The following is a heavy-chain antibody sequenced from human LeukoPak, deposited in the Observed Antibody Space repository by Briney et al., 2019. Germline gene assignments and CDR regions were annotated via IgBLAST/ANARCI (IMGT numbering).Heavy chain of an antibody. J-gene: IGHJ6*03. V-gene: IGHV4-39*07. CDR2: IYYSGST. CDR3: ARDRGGHQLPHYYYYYYMDV. D-gene: IGHD2-2*01. Sequence: SETLSLTCTVSGGSISSSRYYWAWIRQPPGKGLEWIGSIYYSGSTYYNPSLKSRVTISVDTSKNQFSLKLSSVTAADTAVYYCARDRGGHQLPHYYYYYYMDVWGKGTTVTVSS. CDR1: GGSISSSRYY.